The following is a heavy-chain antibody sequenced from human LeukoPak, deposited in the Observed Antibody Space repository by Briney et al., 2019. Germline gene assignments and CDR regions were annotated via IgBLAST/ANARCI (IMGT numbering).Heavy chain of an antibody. CDR3: ARDGDYGDLYYFDY. Sequence: GGSLRLSCAASGFTFSSYAMSWVRQAPGKGLEWVSGISGRGSSTYQADSVKGRFTISRDNSKNTLYLQMNSLRAEDTAVYYCARDGDYGDLYYFDYWGQGTLVTVSS. V-gene: IGHV3-23*01. J-gene: IGHJ4*02. CDR1: GFTFSSYA. CDR2: ISGRGSST. D-gene: IGHD4-17*01.